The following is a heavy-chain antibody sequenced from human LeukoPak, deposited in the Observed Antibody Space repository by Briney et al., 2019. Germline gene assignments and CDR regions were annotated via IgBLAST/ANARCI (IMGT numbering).Heavy chain of an antibody. Sequence: GGSLRLSCTASGFTFGDYAVSWVRQAPGKGLEWVSSIISSSSYIYYADSVKGRFTISRDNAKNSLYLQMNSLRAEDTAVYYCARDKPPTYYYDSSGQPLDYWGQGTLVTVSS. CDR3: ARDKPPTYYYDSSGQPLDY. CDR1: GFTFGDYA. J-gene: IGHJ4*02. D-gene: IGHD3-22*01. V-gene: IGHV3-21*01. CDR2: IISSSSYI.